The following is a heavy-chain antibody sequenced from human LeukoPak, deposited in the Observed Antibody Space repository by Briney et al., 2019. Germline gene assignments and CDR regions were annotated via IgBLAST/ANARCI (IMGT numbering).Heavy chain of an antibody. J-gene: IGHJ6*02. Sequence: ASVKVSCKASGYTFTGYYMHWVRQAPGQGLEWMGWINPNSGGTNYAQKFQGRVTMTRDTSISTAYMELSRLRSDDTAVYYGARAQPAKRNGDNYYYGMDVWGQGTTVTVSS. CDR1: GYTFTGYY. CDR2: INPNSGGT. D-gene: IGHD7-27*01. CDR3: ARAQPAKRNGDNYYYGMDV. V-gene: IGHV1-2*02.